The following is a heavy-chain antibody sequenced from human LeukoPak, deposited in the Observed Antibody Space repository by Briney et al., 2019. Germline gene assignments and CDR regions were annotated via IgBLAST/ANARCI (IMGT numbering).Heavy chain of an antibody. D-gene: IGHD6-13*01. CDR2: LYSTGGRT. CDR3: ARHLAAATSAFDY. J-gene: IGHJ4*02. Sequence: SETLPLTCAVSGGSISSFYWSWIRQPPGKGLEWIAYLYSTGGRTNYNPSLKSRVTISVDPSKNHFSLKMNSVTTADTAVYYCARHLAAATSAFDYWGRGALVTVSS. V-gene: IGHV4-59*01. CDR1: GGSISSFY.